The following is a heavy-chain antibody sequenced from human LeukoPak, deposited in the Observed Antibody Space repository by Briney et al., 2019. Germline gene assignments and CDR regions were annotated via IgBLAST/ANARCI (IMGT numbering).Heavy chain of an antibody. CDR2: INPSGGST. CDR1: GDTFTSYY. D-gene: IGHD3-22*01. Sequence: GASVKVSCKASGDTFTSYYMHWVRQAPGQGLEWMGIINPSGGSTSYAQKFQGGVTMTRDTSTSTVYMELSSLRSEDTAVYYCARAPNYYDSSGYDPLPFDYWGQGTLVTVSS. J-gene: IGHJ4*02. CDR3: ARAPNYYDSSGYDPLPFDY. V-gene: IGHV1-46*01.